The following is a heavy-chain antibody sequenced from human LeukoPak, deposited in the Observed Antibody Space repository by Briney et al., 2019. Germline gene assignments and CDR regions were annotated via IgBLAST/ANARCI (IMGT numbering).Heavy chain of an antibody. CDR2: INHSGST. D-gene: IGHD6-19*01. J-gene: IGHJ4*02. CDR1: GGSFSGYY. Sequence: PSETLYLTCAVYGGSFSGYYWSWLRQPPGKGLEWIGEINHSGSTNYNPSLKSRVTISVDTSKNQFSLKLSSVTAADTAVYYCARGDRVAGTFPFDYWGQGTLVTVSS. CDR3: ARGDRVAGTFPFDY. V-gene: IGHV4-34*01.